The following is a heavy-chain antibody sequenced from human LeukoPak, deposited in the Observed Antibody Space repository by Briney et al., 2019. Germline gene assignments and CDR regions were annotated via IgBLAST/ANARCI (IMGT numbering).Heavy chain of an antibody. J-gene: IGHJ3*02. Sequence: GSLRLSCAASGFTFSSYAMSWVRQAPGKGLEWVSSISGSGGRTHYADSVKGRFTISRDNAKNSLYLQMNSLRAEDTALYYCARDSLVGAIWGQGTMVTVSS. CDR3: ARDSLVGAI. V-gene: IGHV3-23*01. D-gene: IGHD1-26*01. CDR2: ISGSGGRT. CDR1: GFTFSSYA.